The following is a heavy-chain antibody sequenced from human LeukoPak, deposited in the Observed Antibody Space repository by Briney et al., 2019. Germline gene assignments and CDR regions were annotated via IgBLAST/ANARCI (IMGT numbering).Heavy chain of an antibody. CDR1: GGTLSGYY. D-gene: IGHD3-10*01. CDR2: ISHSGSS. CDR3: AGAYQYGSGRYYWLDY. V-gene: IGHV4-34*08. Sequence: SETLSLTCAVYGGTLSGYYWNWVRQPPGKGLEWIGEISHSGSSNYNPSLKSRVTISVDTSKNLFSLELSSVTAADTAVYYCAGAYQYGSGRYYWLDYWGQGTLVTVSS. J-gene: IGHJ4*02.